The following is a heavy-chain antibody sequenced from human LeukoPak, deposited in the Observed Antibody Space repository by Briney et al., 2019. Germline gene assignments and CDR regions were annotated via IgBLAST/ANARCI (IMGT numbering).Heavy chain of an antibody. CDR2: IYASGST. D-gene: IGHD6-13*01. CDR3: ARGIAAAAGILDY. V-gene: IGHV4-4*07. Sequence: SETLSLTCTVSGDSISDYSWNLIRQPAGKGLEWIGRIYASGSTNYNPSLKSRLTMSVDTSKNQFSLKLSSVTAADTAVYYCARGIAAAAGILDYWGQGTLVTVSS. CDR1: GDSISDYS. J-gene: IGHJ4*02.